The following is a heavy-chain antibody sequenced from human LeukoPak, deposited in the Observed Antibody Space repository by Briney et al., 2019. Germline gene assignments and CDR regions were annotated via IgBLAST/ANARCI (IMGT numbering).Heavy chain of an antibody. Sequence: SETLSLTCTVSGGSINTESYYWGWIRQPPGKGLEWIGTIYYTGSTYYNPSLKSRVTISVDTSANLFSLNLRSVTVADTAVYYCARHPNSWFDPWGQGTLVTVSS. V-gene: IGHV4-39*01. CDR2: IYYTGST. CDR1: GGSINTESYY. J-gene: IGHJ5*02. CDR3: ARHPNSWFDP. D-gene: IGHD2/OR15-2a*01.